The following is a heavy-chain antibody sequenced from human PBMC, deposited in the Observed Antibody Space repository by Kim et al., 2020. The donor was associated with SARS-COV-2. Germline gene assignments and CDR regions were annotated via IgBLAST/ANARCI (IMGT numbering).Heavy chain of an antibody. J-gene: IGHJ5*02. CDR1: GYSISSGYY. D-gene: IGHD3-3*01. CDR3: ARDCGVATIFGVVNNWFDP. Sequence: SETLSLTCTVSGYSISSGYYWGWIRQPPGKGLEWIGSIYHSGSTYYNPSLKSRVTISVDTSKNQFSLKLSSVTAADTAVYYCARDCGVATIFGVVNNWFDPWGQGTLVTVSS. V-gene: IGHV4-38-2*02. CDR2: IYHSGST.